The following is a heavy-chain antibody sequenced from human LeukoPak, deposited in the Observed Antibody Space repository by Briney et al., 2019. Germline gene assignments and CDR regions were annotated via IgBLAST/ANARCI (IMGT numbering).Heavy chain of an antibody. D-gene: IGHD3-22*01. J-gene: IGHJ4*02. Sequence: ARASLRLSCAAPGFTFSSYAMSWVRQAPGQGLDWVSAISGSGDGTYYANSVKGRFTISRDNSKNTLYLQMNTQTAEDTAVYYCAKDRDYYAVDYWGQGTLVTVSS. V-gene: IGHV3-23*01. CDR2: ISGSGDGT. CDR3: AKDRDYYAVDY. CDR1: GFTFSSYA.